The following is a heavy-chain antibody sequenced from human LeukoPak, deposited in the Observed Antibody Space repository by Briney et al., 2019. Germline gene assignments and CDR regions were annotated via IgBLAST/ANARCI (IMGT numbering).Heavy chain of an antibody. CDR2: ISSSSSTI. D-gene: IGHD2-15*01. CDR3: ARTPGPGVGYCSGGSCYDY. Sequence: GGSLRLSCAASGFTFSTYSMNWLRQAPGKGLEWVSYISSSSSTIYYADSVKGRFTISRDNAKNSLYLQMNSLRAEDTAVYYCARTPGPGVGYCSGGSCYDYWGQGTLVTVSS. J-gene: IGHJ4*02. V-gene: IGHV3-48*04. CDR1: GFTFSTYS.